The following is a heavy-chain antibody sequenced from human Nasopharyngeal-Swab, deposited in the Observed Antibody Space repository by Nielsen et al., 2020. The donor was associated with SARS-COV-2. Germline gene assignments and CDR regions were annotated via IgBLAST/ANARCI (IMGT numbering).Heavy chain of an antibody. CDR3: ARDLTMIDAFDI. CDR1: GYTFTSYG. J-gene: IGHJ3*02. D-gene: IGHD3-22*01. CDR2: ISAFNGNT. Sequence: ASVKVSCKASGYTFTSYGISWVRQAPGQGLEWMGWISAFNGNTNYAQKLQGRVTMTTDTSTSTAYMELRSLRSDDTAVYYCARDLTMIDAFDIWGQGTMVTVSS. V-gene: IGHV1-18*01.